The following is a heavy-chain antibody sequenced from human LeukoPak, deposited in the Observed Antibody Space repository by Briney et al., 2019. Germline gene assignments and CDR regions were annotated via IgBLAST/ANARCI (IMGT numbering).Heavy chain of an antibody. Sequence: SETLSLTCTVSGGSISSYYWSWIRQPAGKGLEWIGRIYTSGSTNYNPSLKSRVTMSVDTSKNQFSLKLSSVTAAETAVYYCAREAGYQLLFYWFDPWGQGTLVTVSS. V-gene: IGHV4-4*07. D-gene: IGHD2-2*01. CDR1: GGSISSYY. CDR3: AREAGYQLLFYWFDP. J-gene: IGHJ5*02. CDR2: IYTSGST.